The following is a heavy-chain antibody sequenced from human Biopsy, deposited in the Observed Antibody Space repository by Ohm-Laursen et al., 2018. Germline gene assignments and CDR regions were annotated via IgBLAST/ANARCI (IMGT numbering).Heavy chain of an antibody. CDR1: GYSISSDYR. CDR2: ISYTGST. CDR3: ARHGVYGDLRMDY. D-gene: IGHD4-17*01. J-gene: IGHJ4*02. Sequence: GTLSLTCAVSGYSISSDYRWGWIRQAPGKGLEWIGSISYTGSTHDNPSLTSRVTISVDTSKNQFSLKLYSLTAADTAVYYCARHGVYGDLRMDYWGQGTLVTVSS. V-gene: IGHV4-38-2*01.